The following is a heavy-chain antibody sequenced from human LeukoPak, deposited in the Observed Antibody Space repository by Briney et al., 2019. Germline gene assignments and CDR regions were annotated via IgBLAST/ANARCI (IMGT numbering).Heavy chain of an antibody. V-gene: IGHV4-38-2*02. CDR1: GYSISSGYY. Sequence: SETLSLTCSVSGYSISSGYYWGWIRQPPGKGLEWIGSAYHSGSPYYKPSLKSRVTISVDTSKNQFSLKLTSVTAADTAVYYCARDHSSSSEDYWGQGTLVTVSS. CDR2: AYHSGSP. J-gene: IGHJ4*02. CDR3: ARDHSSSSEDY. D-gene: IGHD6-13*01.